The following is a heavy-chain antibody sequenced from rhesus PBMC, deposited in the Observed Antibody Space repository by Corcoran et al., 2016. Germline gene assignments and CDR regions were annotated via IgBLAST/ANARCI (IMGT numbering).Heavy chain of an antibody. Sequence: EVQLVQSGAEVKKPGASVKISCKASGYTFTDYYLHWVRQAPGKGLEWMGRVDPVDGEVNHHTKFQDRITITAYTSTDPAYMEVSSLRSEDTAVYYCATEYCTGSGCYGYFDFWGQGVLVTVSS. D-gene: IGHD2-21*01. CDR2: VDPVDGEV. J-gene: IGHJ4*01. CDR3: ATEYCTGSGCYGYFDF. V-gene: IGHV1-111*02. CDR1: GYTFTDYY.